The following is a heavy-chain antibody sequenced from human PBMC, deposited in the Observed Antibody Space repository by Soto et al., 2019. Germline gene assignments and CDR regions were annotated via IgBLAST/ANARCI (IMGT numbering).Heavy chain of an antibody. CDR2: INAGNGNT. CDR3: ARESGPSYQLLWWAAEDTVGADNWFDP. Sequence: ASVKVSCKASGYTFTSYAMHWVRQAPGQRLEWMGWINAGNGNTKYSQKFQGRVTITRDTSASTAYMELSSLRSEDTAVYYCARESGPSYQLLWWAAEDTVGADNWFDPWGQGTLVTVSS. J-gene: IGHJ5*02. D-gene: IGHD2-2*01. CDR1: GYTFTSYA. V-gene: IGHV1-3*01.